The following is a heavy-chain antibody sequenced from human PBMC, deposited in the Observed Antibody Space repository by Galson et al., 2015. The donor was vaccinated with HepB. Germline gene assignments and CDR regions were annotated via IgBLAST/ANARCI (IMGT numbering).Heavy chain of an antibody. CDR2: ISAYNGNT. CDR1: GYTFTSYG. J-gene: IGHJ3*02. V-gene: IGHV1-18*04. Sequence: SVKVSCKASGYTFTSYGISWVRQAPGQGLEWMGWISAYNGNTNYAQKLQGRVTMTTDTSTSTAYMELRSLRSDDTAVYYCARRGDYVWGSYRLDAFDIWGQGTMVTVSS. D-gene: IGHD3-16*02. CDR3: ARRGDYVWGSYRLDAFDI.